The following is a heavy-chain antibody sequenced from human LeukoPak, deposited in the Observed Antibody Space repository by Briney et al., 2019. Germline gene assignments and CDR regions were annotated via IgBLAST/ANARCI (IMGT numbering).Heavy chain of an antibody. J-gene: IGHJ4*02. CDR2: ISSSSSTI. CDR1: GFTFSSYS. V-gene: IGHV3-48*01. D-gene: IGHD1-7*01. CDR3: ARGEWNYPFDY. Sequence: GGSLRLSCAASGFTFSSYSMNWVRQAPGKGLEWVSYISSSSSTIYYADSVKGRFTISRDNAKNTVYLQMNSLRAEDTAVYYCARGEWNYPFDYWGQGTLVTVSS.